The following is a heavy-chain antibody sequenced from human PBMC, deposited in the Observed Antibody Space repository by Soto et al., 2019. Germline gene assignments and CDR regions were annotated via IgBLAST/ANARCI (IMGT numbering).Heavy chain of an antibody. Sequence: PGGSLRLSCAASGFSFSTYTMNWVRQAPGKRLEWVSSISGTGGSINYADSVKGRFTISRDNAKSSLYLQMNSLRVEDTAVDYCARDLETTVEAFDFWGLGTLVTVSS. J-gene: IGHJ4*01. CDR3: ARDLETTVEAFDF. V-gene: IGHV3-21*01. CDR2: ISGTGGSI. CDR1: GFSFSTYT. D-gene: IGHD3-3*01.